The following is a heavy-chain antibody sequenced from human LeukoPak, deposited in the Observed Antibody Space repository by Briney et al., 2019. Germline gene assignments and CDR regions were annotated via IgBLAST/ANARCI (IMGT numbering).Heavy chain of an antibody. V-gene: IGHV3-23*01. J-gene: IGHJ4*02. CDR3: VKGRISEDGLDF. Sequence: GGSLRLSCAASGFTFSRSAMTWVRQTPGKGLDWVTSISSSGNTYYADSVRGRFTISRDNSKNMLYLQMNSLRAEDTAVYYCVKGRISEDGLDFWGQGTLVTVSS. D-gene: IGHD6-13*01. CDR1: GFTFSRSA. CDR2: ISSSGNT.